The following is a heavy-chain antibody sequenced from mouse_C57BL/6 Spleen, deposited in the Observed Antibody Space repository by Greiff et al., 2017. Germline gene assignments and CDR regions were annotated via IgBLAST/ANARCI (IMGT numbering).Heavy chain of an antibody. CDR2: INPSNGGT. D-gene: IGHD1-1*01. V-gene: IGHV1-53*01. Sequence: QVQLQQPGTELVKPGASVKLSCKASGYTFTSYWMHWVKQRPGQGLEWIGNINPSNGGTNYNEKFKSKATLTVDKSSSTAYMQLSSLTSEDSAVYYCASPFITTVGYYAMDYWGQGTSVTVSS. CDR3: ASPFITTVGYYAMDY. J-gene: IGHJ4*01. CDR1: GYTFTSYW.